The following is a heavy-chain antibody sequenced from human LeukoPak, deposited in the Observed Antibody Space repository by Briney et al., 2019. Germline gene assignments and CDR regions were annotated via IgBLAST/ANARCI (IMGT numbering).Heavy chain of an antibody. CDR3: ARAVGYYYDSSGYEIDY. CDR2: INWNGGST. CDR1: GFTFDDYG. V-gene: IGHV3-20*04. Sequence: GGSLRLSCAASGFTFDDYGMSWVRQAPGKGLEWVSGINWNGGSTGYADSVKGRFTISRDNAKNSLYLQMNSLRAEDTALYYCARAVGYYYDSSGYEIDYWGQGTLVTVAS. D-gene: IGHD3-22*01. J-gene: IGHJ4*02.